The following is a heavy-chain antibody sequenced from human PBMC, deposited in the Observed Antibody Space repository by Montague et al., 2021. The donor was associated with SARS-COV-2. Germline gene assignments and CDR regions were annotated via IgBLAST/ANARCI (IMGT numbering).Heavy chain of an antibody. CDR2: IHHGGST. Sequence: SETLSLTCAVHGGSFSTYSWNWIRQPPGKGLEWMGEIHHGGSTNYNPSLKSRVTISVDTSKNQFSLKLTSVAAADTAVYYCARLGDGVVPSPILGVGPYYSYYYMDVWGKGTTVTVSS. CDR3: ARLGDGVVPSPILGVGPYYSYYYMDV. V-gene: IGHV4-34*01. CDR1: GGSFSTYS. D-gene: IGHD3-10*01. J-gene: IGHJ6*03.